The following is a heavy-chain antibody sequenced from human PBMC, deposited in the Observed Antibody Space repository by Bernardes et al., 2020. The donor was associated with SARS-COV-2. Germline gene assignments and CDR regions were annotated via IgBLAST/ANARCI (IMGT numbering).Heavy chain of an antibody. CDR2: IYYSGST. CDR1: GGSISSNSYY. CDR3: ARHVTPSIAFPIYGSGSYLSGFMDV. J-gene: IGHJ6*02. Sequence: SETLSLTCTVSGGSISSNSYYWGWIRQPQGKGLEWIGSIYYSGSTYYNPSLKSRVTISVDTSKNQFSLKLSSVTAADTAVYYCARHVTPSIAFPIYGSGSYLSGFMDVWGQGTTVTVSS. V-gene: IGHV4-39*01. D-gene: IGHD3-10*01.